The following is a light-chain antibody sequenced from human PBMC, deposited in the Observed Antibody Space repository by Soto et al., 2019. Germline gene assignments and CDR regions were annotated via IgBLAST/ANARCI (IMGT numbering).Light chain of an antibody. CDR1: SSDVGDYNY. V-gene: IGLV2-14*01. CDR3: SSYTSSSTLV. CDR2: DVS. J-gene: IGLJ1*01. Sequence: QSALTQPDSVSGSPGQSITISCTGTSSDVGDYNYVSWYQQHPGKAPKVMIYDVSNRPSGVSNRFSGSKSGNTASLTISGLQAEDEADYYCSSYTSSSTLVFGTGTKLTVL.